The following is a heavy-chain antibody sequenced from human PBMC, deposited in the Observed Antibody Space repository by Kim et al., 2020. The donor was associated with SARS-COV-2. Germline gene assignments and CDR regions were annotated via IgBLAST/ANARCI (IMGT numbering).Heavy chain of an antibody. CDR2: IKQDGSQK. CDR1: GFTLTNSW. D-gene: IGHD1-26*01. V-gene: IGHV3-7*01. J-gene: IGHJ4*02. CDR3: ARNRGDY. Sequence: GGSLRLSCAASGFTLTNSWMNWVRQAPGKGLELVANIKQDGSQKYYVDSVKGRFTISRDSTKNSLYLQMDSLRAEDTAMYYCARNRGDYWGQGTLVTVSS.